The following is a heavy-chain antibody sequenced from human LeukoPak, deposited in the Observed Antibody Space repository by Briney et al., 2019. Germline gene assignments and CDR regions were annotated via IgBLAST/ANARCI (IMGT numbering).Heavy chain of an antibody. V-gene: IGHV4-34*01. CDR3: ARVGRSIVDI. D-gene: IGHD2-21*01. J-gene: IGHJ3*02. CDR2: INHSGST. CDR1: GGSFSGYY. Sequence: SETLSLTCAVYGGSFSGYYWSWIRQPPGKGLEWIGEINHSGSTNYNPSLKSRVTISVDTSKNQFSLKLSSVTAADAAVYYCARVGRSIVDIWGQGTMVTVSS.